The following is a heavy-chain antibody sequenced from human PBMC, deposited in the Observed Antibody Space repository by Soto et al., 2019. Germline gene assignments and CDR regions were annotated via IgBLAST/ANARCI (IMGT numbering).Heavy chain of an antibody. Sequence: GGSLRLSCAASGFTFSSYGMHWVRQAPGKGLEWVAVISYDGSNKYYADSVKGRFTISRDNSKNTLYLQMNSLRAEDTAVYYCAKGRGSSSSQLWLVPTRRGYYYYGMDVWGQGTMVTVSS. J-gene: IGHJ6*02. CDR2: ISYDGSNK. CDR1: GFTFSSYG. CDR3: AKGRGSSSSQLWLVPTRRGYYYYGMDV. D-gene: IGHD6-19*01. V-gene: IGHV3-30*18.